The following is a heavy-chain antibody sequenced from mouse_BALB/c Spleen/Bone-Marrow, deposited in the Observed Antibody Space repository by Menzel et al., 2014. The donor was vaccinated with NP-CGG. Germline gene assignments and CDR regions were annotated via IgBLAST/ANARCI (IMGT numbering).Heavy chain of an antibody. CDR2: SRNKANDYTT. CDR3: VRGNWAFFDY. J-gene: IGHJ2*01. V-gene: IGHV7-1*02. Sequence: DVQLVESGGGLVQPGGSLRLSCATSGFTFXDFYMEWVRQSPGKRLEWIAISRNKANDYTTDYSASVKGRFIVSRDTSQSILYLQMHALRAEDTAIYYCVRGNWAFFDYWGQGATLTVSS. CDR1: GFTFXDFY. D-gene: IGHD4-1*01.